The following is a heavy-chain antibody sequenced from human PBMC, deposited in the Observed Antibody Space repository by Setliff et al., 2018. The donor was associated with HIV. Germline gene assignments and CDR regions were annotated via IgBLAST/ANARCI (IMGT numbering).Heavy chain of an antibody. CDR1: GGSISTYSYY. D-gene: IGHD1-26*01. CDR2: IYHTANT. CDR3: VRHDPPNSGRFYFDL. J-gene: IGHJ4*01. V-gene: IGHV4-39*01. Sequence: PSETLSLTCSVFGGSISTYSYYWGWVRQPPGMGLEWIGSIYHTANTHYCPSLETRVAIFVDTSKNQFSLRLSSVTAADSAMYYCVRHDPPNSGRFYFDLWGRGTLVTVSS.